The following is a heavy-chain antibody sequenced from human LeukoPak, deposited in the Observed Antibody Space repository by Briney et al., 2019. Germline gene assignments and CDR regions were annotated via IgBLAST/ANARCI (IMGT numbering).Heavy chain of an antibody. V-gene: IGHV3-64D*09. J-gene: IGHJ4*02. CDR1: TFTFSDYA. Sequence: GWSLRLSCSASTFTFSDYAMHWVRQAPGKGLEYVSAISSNGAYTYYADSVKGRFTISRDNSKNTLYLQMNSLRADDTAVYYCARKSSSGVFDYWGQGTLVTVSS. D-gene: IGHD6-6*01. CDR2: ISSNGAYT. CDR3: ARKSSSGVFDY.